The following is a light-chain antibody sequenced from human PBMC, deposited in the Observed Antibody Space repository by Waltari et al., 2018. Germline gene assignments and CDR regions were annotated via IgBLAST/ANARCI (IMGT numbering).Light chain of an antibody. V-gene: IGLV3-1*01. CDR3: QAWDTRTAV. CDR2: QDT. CDR1: KLGDTY. J-gene: IGLJ2*01. Sequence: SFDLTQPPSVSVSPGQTASITCSGDKLGDTYASWYQQRPGQAPVLVIYQDTKRPSGIPERFSGSTSGNTATLTISGTQAMDEADYYCQAWDTRTAVFGGGTKLTVL.